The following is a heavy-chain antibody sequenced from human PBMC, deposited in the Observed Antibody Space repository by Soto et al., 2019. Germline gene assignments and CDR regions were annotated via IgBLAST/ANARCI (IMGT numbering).Heavy chain of an antibody. Sequence: QLQLQESGPGLVKPSETLSLTCTVSGGSISSSSYYWGWIRQPPGKGLEWIGSIYYSGSTYYNPSLKSRVTISVDTSKNQFSLKLSSVTAADTAVYYCASRNDARDDDAFDIWGQGTMVTVSS. D-gene: IGHD1-1*01. J-gene: IGHJ3*02. CDR3: ASRNDARDDDAFDI. CDR2: IYYSGST. V-gene: IGHV4-39*01. CDR1: GGSISSSSYY.